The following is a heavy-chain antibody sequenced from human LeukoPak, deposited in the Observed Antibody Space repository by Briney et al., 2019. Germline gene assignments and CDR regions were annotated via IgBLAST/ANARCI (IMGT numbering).Heavy chain of an antibody. CDR3: ARGLHDYCFDY. J-gene: IGHJ4*02. CDR1: GDSMNDNY. Sequence: SETLSLTCTVSGDSMNDNYWNWIRQAPGKGLEWIGYIYSSGSTIYNPSLKTRVTISIHTSKNQFSLRLSSVTAADTAVYYCARGLHDYCFDYWGQGSLVAVSS. D-gene: IGHD2-21*02. V-gene: IGHV4-59*01. CDR2: IYSSGST.